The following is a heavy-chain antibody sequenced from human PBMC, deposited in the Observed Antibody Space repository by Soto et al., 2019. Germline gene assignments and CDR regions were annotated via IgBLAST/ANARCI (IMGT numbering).Heavy chain of an antibody. D-gene: IGHD5-18*01. CDR1: RGSICSNY. J-gene: IGHJ5*02. Sequence: SVRLSLTCTVARGSICSNYWSWLAEAPGKALQWIGYIYYSGITNYNPSLKSRVTISVDTSKNQFFLKLSSVTAADTAVYYCARLVWSYGTWFDPWGQGTLVTVS. V-gene: IGHV4-59*08. CDR3: ARLVWSYGTWFDP. CDR2: IYYSGIT.